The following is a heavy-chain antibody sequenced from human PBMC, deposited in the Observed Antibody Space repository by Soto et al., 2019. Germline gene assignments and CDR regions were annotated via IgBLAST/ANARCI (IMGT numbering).Heavy chain of an antibody. Sequence: ASVKVSCKASGYTFTSYDINWVEQATGQGLEWMGWMNPNSGNTGYAQKFQGRVTMTRNTSISTAYMELSSLRSEDTAVYYCARGHLNILATIMGSWFEPWGQGTLVIVS. V-gene: IGHV1-8*01. J-gene: IGHJ5*02. CDR1: GYTFTSYD. D-gene: IGHD5-12*01. CDR2: MNPNSGNT. CDR3: ARGHLNILATIMGSWFEP.